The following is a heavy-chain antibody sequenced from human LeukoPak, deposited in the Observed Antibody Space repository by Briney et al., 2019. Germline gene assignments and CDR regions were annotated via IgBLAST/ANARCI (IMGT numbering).Heavy chain of an antibody. V-gene: IGHV3-30-3*01. Sequence: GGSLRLSCSASGFTFSMYTIHWVRQAPGKGLEWVTIISYDGSNKYYADSVKGRFTISRDNSKNTLYLQMNSLRAEDTAVYYCARGGQGYDLNWFDPWGQGTLVTVSS. J-gene: IGHJ5*02. CDR1: GFTFSMYT. D-gene: IGHD3-3*01. CDR2: ISYDGSNK. CDR3: ARGGQGYDLNWFDP.